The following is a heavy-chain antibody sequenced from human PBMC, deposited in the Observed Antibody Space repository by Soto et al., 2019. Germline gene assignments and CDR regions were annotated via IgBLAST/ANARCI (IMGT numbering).Heavy chain of an antibody. CDR1: GGSISSDY. D-gene: IGHD3-10*01. J-gene: IGHJ4*02. V-gene: IGHV4-59*08. CDR2: IHSGST. Sequence: QVQLQESGPGLVKPSGTLSLTCTVSGGSISSDYWNWIRQPPGKGLEWIGYIHSGSTTYSASLRSRITMSVDTTKEQFSLKLSSVTAADTAVYCCARHDGSRSTDYWGQGTLVTVSA. CDR3: ARHDGSRSTDY.